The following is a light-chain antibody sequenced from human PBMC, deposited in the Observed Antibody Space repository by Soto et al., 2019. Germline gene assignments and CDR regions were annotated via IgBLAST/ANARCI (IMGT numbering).Light chain of an antibody. CDR3: AAWDDNLNAGYV. CDR2: SNN. CDR1: SSNIGSNT. Sequence: QSVLTQPPSASGTPGQRVTISCSGSSSNIGSNTVNWYQQLPGTAPKLLIYSNNQRPSGVPDRFSGSKSGTSASLAISGLQSEDEADYYCAAWDDNLNAGYVFGPGTKVTVL. V-gene: IGLV1-44*01. J-gene: IGLJ1*01.